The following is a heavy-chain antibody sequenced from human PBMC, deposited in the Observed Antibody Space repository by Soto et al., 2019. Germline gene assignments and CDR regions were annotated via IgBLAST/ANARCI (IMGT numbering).Heavy chain of an antibody. Sequence: QVQLVQSGAEVKKPGSSVKVSCKASGATFSSYAISWVRQAPGQGLEGMGGIILIFGTANYAQKFQGRVTITADESTRTAYMDLSSLRSEDTAVYYCARGVVPAANEEYYFDYWGQGTLVTVSS. CDR1: GATFSSYA. D-gene: IGHD2-2*01. CDR3: ARGVVPAANEEYYFDY. V-gene: IGHV1-69*01. J-gene: IGHJ4*02. CDR2: IILIFGTA.